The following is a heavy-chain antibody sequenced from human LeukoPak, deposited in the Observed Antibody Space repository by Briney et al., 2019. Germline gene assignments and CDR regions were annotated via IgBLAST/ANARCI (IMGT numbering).Heavy chain of an antibody. Sequence: TSETLSLTCAVYGGSFSGYYWSWIRQPPGKGLEWIGEINHSGSTNYNPSLKSRVTISVDTSKNQFSLKLSSVTAADTAVYYCARGRDPNPKYYYYGMDVWGQGTTVTVSS. V-gene: IGHV4-34*01. CDR3: ARGRDPNPKYYYYGMDV. CDR2: INHSGST. D-gene: IGHD1-14*01. CDR1: GGSFSGYY. J-gene: IGHJ6*02.